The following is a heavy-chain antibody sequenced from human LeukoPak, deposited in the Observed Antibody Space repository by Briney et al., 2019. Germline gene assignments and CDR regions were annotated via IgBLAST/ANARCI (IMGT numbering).Heavy chain of an antibody. Sequence: GGSLRLSCAASGFSNYSMNWVRQAPGKGLEWVSSISRSNSYIYYADSVKGRFTISRDNAKNSLYLQMNSLRAADTAVHYCARDKGTSYLSSFDYWGQGTLVTVSS. CDR3: ARDKGTSYLSSFDY. CDR1: GFSNYS. D-gene: IGHD6-6*01. CDR2: ISRSNSYI. V-gene: IGHV3-21*01. J-gene: IGHJ4*02.